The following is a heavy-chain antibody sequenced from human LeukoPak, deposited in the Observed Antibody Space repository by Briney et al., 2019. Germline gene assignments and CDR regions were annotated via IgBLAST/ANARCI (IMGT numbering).Heavy chain of an antibody. Sequence: ASVKVSCKASGYTFIGNYMHWVRQAPGQGLEWMGWINPNSGGTNYAQKFQGRVTMTRDASVNTAYMQLSRLKSDDTAIYYCARGEAPEDKWGQGTLVTVSS. V-gene: IGHV1-2*02. CDR3: ARGEAPEDK. J-gene: IGHJ4*02. CDR1: GYTFIGNY. CDR2: INPNSGGT.